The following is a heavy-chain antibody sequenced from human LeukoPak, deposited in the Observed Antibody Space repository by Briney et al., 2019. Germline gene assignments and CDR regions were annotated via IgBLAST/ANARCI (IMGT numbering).Heavy chain of an antibody. Sequence: PWGSLRLSCAASGFTFSNYGMHWVRQAPGKGLEWVAVISYDGSRKDSADSAKGRFTIARDNSKNTLYLQMNNLRAEDTAVYYCARGPNSNWSGLDFWGQGTLLTVSS. CDR3: ARGPNSNWSGLDF. CDR1: GFTFSNYG. CDR2: ISYDGSRK. J-gene: IGHJ4*02. D-gene: IGHD6-6*01. V-gene: IGHV3-30*03.